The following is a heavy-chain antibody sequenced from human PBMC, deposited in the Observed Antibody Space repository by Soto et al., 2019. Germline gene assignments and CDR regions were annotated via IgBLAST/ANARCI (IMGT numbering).Heavy chain of an antibody. CDR1: GYTFTDYY. Sequence: ASVKVSFKTSGYTFTDYYTHWVRQAPGRGLEWMGWMNPKSGGAYFAQKFQGRVTLTRDTSIGTAYIEVNSLTSDDTAVYFCTGENIENSDGLYDAFDIWGQGTTVTVSS. J-gene: IGHJ3*02. CDR3: TGENIENSDGLYDAFDI. CDR2: MNPKSGGA. D-gene: IGHD5-18*01. V-gene: IGHV1-2*02.